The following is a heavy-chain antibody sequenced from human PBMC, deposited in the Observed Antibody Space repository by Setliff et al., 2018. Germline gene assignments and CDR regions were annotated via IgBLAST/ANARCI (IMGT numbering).Heavy chain of an antibody. CDR3: ARGTTIGALLGHFDC. CDR1: GFTFSSYN. V-gene: IGHV3-48*01. CDR2: IGSSTSTI. D-gene: IGHD4-4*01. J-gene: IGHJ4*02. Sequence: GGSLRLSCAASGFTFSSYNMNWVRQAPGKGLEWVSYIGSSTSTIYYADSVKGRFTISRDNAKNSLYLQMSSLRAEDTAMYYCARGTTIGALLGHFDCLGQGTLVTVSS.